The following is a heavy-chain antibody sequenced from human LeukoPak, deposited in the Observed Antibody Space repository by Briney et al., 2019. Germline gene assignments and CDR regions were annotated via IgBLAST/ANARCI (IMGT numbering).Heavy chain of an antibody. CDR2: IYFSGST. D-gene: IGHD3-10*01. Sequence: SETLSLTCTVSDGSISSSSYYWGWIRQPPGKGLEWIGSIYFSGSTYYNPSLESRVTISVDTSKTQFSLTVTSVTAADTAVYYCARHMSVSYDAFDLWGRGTTVTVSS. V-gene: IGHV4-39*01. CDR3: ARHMSVSYDAFDL. J-gene: IGHJ3*01. CDR1: DGSISSSSYY.